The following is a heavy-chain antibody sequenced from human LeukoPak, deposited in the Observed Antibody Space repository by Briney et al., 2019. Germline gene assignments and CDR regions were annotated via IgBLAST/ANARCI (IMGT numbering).Heavy chain of an antibody. CDR1: GASVSSASY. CDR2: IYNGVNT. D-gene: IGHD1-26*01. J-gene: IGHJ5*02. Sequence: SETLSLTCTVSGASVSSASYWTWIRQPPGKGVEWIAHIYNGVNTNYNPSLKSRVTISVDTSKNQFSLRLNSVTSADTAVYYCARSRAFNSGAFDPWGQGSLVTVSS. CDR3: ARSRAFNSGAFDP. V-gene: IGHV4-61*01.